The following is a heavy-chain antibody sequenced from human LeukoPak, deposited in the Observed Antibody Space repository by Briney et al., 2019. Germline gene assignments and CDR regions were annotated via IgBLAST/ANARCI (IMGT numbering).Heavy chain of an antibody. CDR3: ARDPGGGGNLDM. J-gene: IGHJ3*02. Sequence: ASVKVSCKASGGTFSSYAISWGRQAPGQGLEWMGGIIPIFGTANYAQKFQGRVTITADESTSTAYMELSSLRSEDTAVYYCARDPGGGGNLDMWGQGTMVTVFS. D-gene: IGHD3-16*01. CDR1: GGTFSSYA. CDR2: IIPIFGTA. V-gene: IGHV1-69*13.